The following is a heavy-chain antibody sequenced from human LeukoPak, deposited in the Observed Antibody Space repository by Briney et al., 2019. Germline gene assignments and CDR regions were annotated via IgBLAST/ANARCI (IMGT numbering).Heavy chain of an antibody. Sequence: ASVKVSCKASGYSFINFGLSWVRQAPGQGLEWMGWISAYNGNTNYAQKLQGRVTMTTDTSTSTAYMELRSLRSDDTAVYYCARTPYGKFGMDVWGQGTTVTVSS. CDR1: GYSFINFG. D-gene: IGHD3-10*01. V-gene: IGHV1-18*01. J-gene: IGHJ6*02. CDR3: ARTPYGKFGMDV. CDR2: ISAYNGNT.